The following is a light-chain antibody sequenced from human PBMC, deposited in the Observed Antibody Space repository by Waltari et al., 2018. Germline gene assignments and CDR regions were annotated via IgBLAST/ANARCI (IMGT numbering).Light chain of an antibody. V-gene: IGKV1-39*01. J-gene: IGKJ1*01. Sequence: IQTTQSPSSLSASVGARVTLTCRASQSISSYFTWYQQKPGKAPKLLIYAASSLQSGVPSRFSGSVSGTDFTLTISSLQPEDFATYYCQQSYSTPRTFGQGTKVEIK. CDR1: QSISSY. CDR2: AAS. CDR3: QQSYSTPRT.